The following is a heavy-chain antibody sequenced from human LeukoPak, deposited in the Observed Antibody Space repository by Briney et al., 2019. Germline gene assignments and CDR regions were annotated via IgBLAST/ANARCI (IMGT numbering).Heavy chain of an antibody. Sequence: SETLSLTCSVSGGSISSYCWSWIRQPAGKGLEWIGRIYTSGSTNYNPSPKSRVTMSVDPSKNQFSLTLNSMTAPDTAVYYCARERIEVAGTLRYFDLWGRGTLVTVSS. CDR2: IYTSGST. V-gene: IGHV4-4*07. D-gene: IGHD6-19*01. J-gene: IGHJ2*01. CDR1: GGSISSYC. CDR3: ARERIEVAGTLRYFDL.